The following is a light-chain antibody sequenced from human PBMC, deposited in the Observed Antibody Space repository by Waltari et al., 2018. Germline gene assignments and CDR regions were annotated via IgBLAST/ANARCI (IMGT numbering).Light chain of an antibody. CDR2: GAS. V-gene: IGKV1-39*01. J-gene: IGKJ1*01. Sequence: QMTHSPSSLSASVGDTVTITCRASQTIKNYVNWYQKKSGQAPKLLIYGASTLHRGVPSRISGSGSGTDFTLTLSGLQPEDFATYYCEQSYTTPRSFGQGTKVEIK. CDR1: QTIKNY. CDR3: EQSYTTPRS.